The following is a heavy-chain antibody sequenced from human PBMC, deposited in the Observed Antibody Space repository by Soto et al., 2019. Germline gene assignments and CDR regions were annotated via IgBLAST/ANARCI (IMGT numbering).Heavy chain of an antibody. J-gene: IGHJ6*02. CDR3: AVGPGIASSPPPTGLDV. V-gene: IGHV5-51*01. D-gene: IGHD6-6*01. CDR1: GYRFTNYW. CDR2: IYPGDSDT. Sequence: GGSLKISCKASGYRFTNYWIGWVRQMPGKGLEWMGIIYPGDSDTTYSPSFQGQVTISADKSINTAYLQWSSLKASDTAMYYCAVGPGIASSPPPTGLDVWGHGTQVTVSS.